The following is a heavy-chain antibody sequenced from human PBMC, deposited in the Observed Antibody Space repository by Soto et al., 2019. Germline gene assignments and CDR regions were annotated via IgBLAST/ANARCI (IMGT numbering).Heavy chain of an antibody. J-gene: IGHJ6*03. CDR1: GGTFSSYT. V-gene: IGHV1-69*02. CDR3: ARGQYYEFWCGSPHDYSYMDV. Sequence: QVQLVQSGAEVKKPGSSVKVSCKASGGTFSSYTISWVRQAPGQGLEWMGRIIPILGIANYAQKFQGRVTNTAEKHTRTAYTELGSLRTEDTAVYCCARGQYYEFWCGSPHDYSYMDVWGKGTPVTVSS. CDR2: IIPILGIA. D-gene: IGHD3-3*01.